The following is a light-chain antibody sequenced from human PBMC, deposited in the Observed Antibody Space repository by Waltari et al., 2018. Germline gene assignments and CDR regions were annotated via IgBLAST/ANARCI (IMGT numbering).Light chain of an antibody. V-gene: IGLV2-23*01. Sequence: QSALTQPASVSGSPGQSITISCTGISSNVGTYNLVSWYQQYPGSPPKLILYDDINRPSGVSGPFNRPSGVSSRFSGSRSDNTASLTISGLQAEDEAHYYCCSYASAVVFGGGTKLTVL. CDR2: DDI. CDR1: SSNVGTYNL. J-gene: IGLJ2*01. CDR3: CSYASAVV.